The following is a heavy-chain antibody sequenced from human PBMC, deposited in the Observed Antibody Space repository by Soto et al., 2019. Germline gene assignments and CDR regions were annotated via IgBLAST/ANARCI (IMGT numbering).Heavy chain of an antibody. Sequence: QITLKESGPTLVRPTQTLTLTFTFSVFSLSTSGLGVGWIRQPPGKALEWLALIYWNDDKRYSPSLKARLTITQATSINQVVLTMNNMDTVATATYYFAHRPSAWYLFDSCGQGTLVTFSS. CDR1: VFSLSTSGLG. V-gene: IGHV2-5*01. CDR3: AHRPSAWYLFDS. D-gene: IGHD6-19*01. CDR2: IYWNDDK. J-gene: IGHJ4*02.